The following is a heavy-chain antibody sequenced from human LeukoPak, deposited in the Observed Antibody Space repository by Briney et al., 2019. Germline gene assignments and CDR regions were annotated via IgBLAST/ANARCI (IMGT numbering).Heavy chain of an antibody. Sequence: GGSLRLSCLASGFTVSSDYMSWVRQAPGKGLEWVSIIYNDGSTYYANSVKGRFTISRDNSKNTLYLQMNSLRAEDTAVYYCGKDKEIVVAPAVIDYWGQGTLVTVSS. CDR3: GKDKEIVVAPAVIDY. V-gene: IGHV3-66*01. J-gene: IGHJ4*02. D-gene: IGHD2-2*01. CDR1: GFTVSSDY. CDR2: IYNDGST.